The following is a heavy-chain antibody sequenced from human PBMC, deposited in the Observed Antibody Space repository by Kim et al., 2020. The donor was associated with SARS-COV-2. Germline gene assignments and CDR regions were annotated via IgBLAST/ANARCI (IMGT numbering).Heavy chain of an antibody. Sequence: GGSLRLSCAASGFTFSSYAMSWVRQAPGKGLEWVSAISGSGGSTYYADSVKGRFTISRDNSKNTLYLQMNSLRAEDTAVYYCAKDHGWYYSILLLSWFDPWGQGTLVTVSS. D-gene: IGHD3-10*01. CDR3: AKDHGWYYSILLLSWFDP. V-gene: IGHV3-23*01. CDR1: GFTFSSYA. J-gene: IGHJ5*02. CDR2: ISGSGGST.